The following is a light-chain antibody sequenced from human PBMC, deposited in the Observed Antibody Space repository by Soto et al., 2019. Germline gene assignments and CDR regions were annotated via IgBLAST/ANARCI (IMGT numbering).Light chain of an antibody. V-gene: IGLV1-47*01. Sequence: QSVLTQPPSASGTPGQRVTISCSGSSSNIGSNYVYWYQQLPGTAPKLLIYRNNQRPSGVPDRFSGSKSGTSASLAISGLRSEEEADYYCAAWDDSRSAVVFGGGTKVNVL. CDR1: SSNIGSNY. CDR2: RNN. J-gene: IGLJ2*01. CDR3: AAWDDSRSAVV.